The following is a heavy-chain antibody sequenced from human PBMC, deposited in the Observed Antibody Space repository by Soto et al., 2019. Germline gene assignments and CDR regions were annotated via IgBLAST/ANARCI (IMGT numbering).Heavy chain of an antibody. J-gene: IGHJ6*02. CDR2: ISASGGST. Sequence: EVQLLESGGGLVQPGGSLRLSCAASGFTFSSYAMSWVRQAPGKGLEWVSAISASGGSTYYADYVKGRFTISRDKSKNTLDLQMNSVRAQDAAVYYCACYLGTCYYYGMGAWGQGTRVTVSS. V-gene: IGHV3-23*01. CDR3: ACYLGTCYYYGMGA. CDR1: GFTFSSYA. D-gene: IGHD2-2*01.